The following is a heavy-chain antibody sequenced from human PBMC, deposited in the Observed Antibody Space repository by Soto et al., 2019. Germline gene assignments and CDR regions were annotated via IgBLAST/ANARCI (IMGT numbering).Heavy chain of an antibody. CDR1: GYTFTSYG. CDR3: ARETPDSYDFWRGNYYYYYMDV. Sequence: ASVKVSCKASGYTFTSYGISWVRQAPGQGLEWMGWISAYNGNTNYAQKLQGRVTMTTDTSTSTAYMELRSLRSDDTAVYYCARETPDSYDFWRGNYYYYYMDVWGKGTTVTVSS. CDR2: ISAYNGNT. J-gene: IGHJ6*03. V-gene: IGHV1-18*01. D-gene: IGHD3-3*01.